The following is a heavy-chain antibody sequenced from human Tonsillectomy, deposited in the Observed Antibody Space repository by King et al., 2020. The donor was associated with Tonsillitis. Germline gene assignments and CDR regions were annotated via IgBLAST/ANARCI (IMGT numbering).Heavy chain of an antibody. Sequence: QLVQSGAEVKKPGSSVKVSCKASRGTFSSFGVSWVRQAPGQGLEWMGGITPIFGTANYAQKYQGRLTITADESTSTAYMELSSLRSEDTAVYYCATNPFTAMVIFENWFDPWGQGTLVTVSS. CDR3: ATNPFTAMVIFENWFDP. CDR1: RGTFSSFG. D-gene: IGHD5-18*01. V-gene: IGHV1-69*01. J-gene: IGHJ5*02. CDR2: ITPIFGTA.